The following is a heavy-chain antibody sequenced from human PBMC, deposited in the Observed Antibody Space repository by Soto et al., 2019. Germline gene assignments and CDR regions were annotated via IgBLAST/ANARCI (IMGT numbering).Heavy chain of an antibody. D-gene: IGHD2-15*01. CDR1: GFFFSSYA. Sequence: GGSLRLACAASGFFFSSYAMSWVRQAPGKGLEWVSSVSASGGSTYYADSVKGRFTVSRDNSKNTMYLQMDTLRAEDTAVYYCAKDFSVGVVVAATRGYYGMDVWGQGTTVTVSS. J-gene: IGHJ6*02. CDR3: AKDFSVGVVVAATRGYYGMDV. V-gene: IGHV3-23*01. CDR2: VSASGGST.